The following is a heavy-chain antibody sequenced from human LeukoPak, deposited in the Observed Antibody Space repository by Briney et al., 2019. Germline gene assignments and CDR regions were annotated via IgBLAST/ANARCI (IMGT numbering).Heavy chain of an antibody. CDR2: ISSSSSYI. Sequence: GGSLRLSCAASGFTFSSYTMNWVRQAPGKGLEWVSSISSSSSYIYYADSVKGRFTISRDNAKNSLYLQMNSLRAEDTAVYYCARDTYDILTGYYKWAFDIWGQGTMVTVSS. V-gene: IGHV3-21*06. J-gene: IGHJ3*02. CDR3: ARDTYDILTGYYKWAFDI. D-gene: IGHD3-9*01. CDR1: GFTFSSYT.